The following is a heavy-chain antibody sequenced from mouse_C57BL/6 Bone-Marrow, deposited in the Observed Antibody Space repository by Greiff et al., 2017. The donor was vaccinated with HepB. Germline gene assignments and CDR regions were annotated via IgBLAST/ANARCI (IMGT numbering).Heavy chain of an antibody. CDR3: ARRDTVVPYAMDY. Sequence: QVQLQQSGPELVKPGASVKISCKASGYAFSSSWMNWVKQRPGKGLEWIGRIYPGDGDTNYTGKFKGKATLTADKSSSTAYMQLSSLTSEDSAVYGCARRDTVVPYAMDYGGQGTSVTVSS. D-gene: IGHD1-1*01. V-gene: IGHV1-82*01. CDR1: GYAFSSSW. J-gene: IGHJ4*01. CDR2: IYPGDGDT.